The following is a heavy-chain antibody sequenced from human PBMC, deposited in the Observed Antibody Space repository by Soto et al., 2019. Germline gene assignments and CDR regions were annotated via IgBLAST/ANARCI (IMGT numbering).Heavy chain of an antibody. V-gene: IGHV4-39*01. CDR3: ASSGWWYFDY. Sequence: SGTLSLTCTVSGGSISSSRYYWGWIRQPPGKGLEWIGSIYYSGSTYYNPSLKSRVTISVDTSKNQFSLKLSSVTATDTAVYYRASSGWWYFDYWGQGTLVTVS. CDR1: GGSISSSRYY. J-gene: IGHJ4*02. CDR2: IYYSGST. D-gene: IGHD6-19*01.